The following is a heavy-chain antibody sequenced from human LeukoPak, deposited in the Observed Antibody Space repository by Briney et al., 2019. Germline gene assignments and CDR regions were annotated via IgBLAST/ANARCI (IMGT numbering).Heavy chain of an antibody. D-gene: IGHD1-26*01. CDR2: ISYDGSNK. J-gene: IGHJ3*02. Sequence: GRSLRLSCAASGFTFSSYGMHWVRQAPGKGLEWVAVISYDGSNKYYADSVKGRFTISRDSSKNTLYLQMNSLRAEDTAVYYCAKVAWEIDAFDIWGQGTMVTVSS. V-gene: IGHV3-30*18. CDR3: AKVAWEIDAFDI. CDR1: GFTFSSYG.